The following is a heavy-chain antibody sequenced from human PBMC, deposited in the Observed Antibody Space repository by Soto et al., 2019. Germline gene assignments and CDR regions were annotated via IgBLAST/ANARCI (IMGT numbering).Heavy chain of an antibody. Sequence: EASVKVSCKASGYTFTSYDMHWVRQTPGQGLEWVGIINPSGGSTSYAQKFQGRVTMTRDTSTSTVYMELSSLRSEDTAVYYCAREMGNILTGYYYDYWGQGSLVTVSS. CDR2: INPSGGST. J-gene: IGHJ4*02. CDR3: AREMGNILTGYYYDY. CDR1: GYTFTSYD. D-gene: IGHD3-9*01. V-gene: IGHV1-46*03.